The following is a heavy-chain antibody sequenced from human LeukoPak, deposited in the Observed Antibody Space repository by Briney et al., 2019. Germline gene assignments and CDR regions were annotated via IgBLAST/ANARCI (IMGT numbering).Heavy chain of an antibody. CDR3: AAPYCSSISCLDVFNV. CDR1: GVSVSDGRYY. J-gene: IGHJ3*01. Sequence: SQTLSLTCNVSGVSVSDGRYYWTWIRQHPGKGLEWIGYKYYSGSAKYNPSLKSRLTISIDTSKNQFSLQLSSVTAADTATYYCAAPYCSSISCLDVFNVWGQGTRVTVSS. D-gene: IGHD2-2*01. V-gene: IGHV4-31*03. CDR2: KYYSGSA.